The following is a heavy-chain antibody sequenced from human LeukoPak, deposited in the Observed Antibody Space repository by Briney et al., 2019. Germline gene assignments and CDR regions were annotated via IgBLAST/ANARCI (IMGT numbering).Heavy chain of an antibody. CDR3: AREFYDSPDY. D-gene: IGHD3-22*01. CDR1: GFTFSSYG. CDR2: IRYDGSNK. V-gene: IGHV3-30*02. J-gene: IGHJ4*02. Sequence: GGSLRLSCAASGFTFSSYGMHWVRQAPGKGLEWVAFIRYDGSNKYYADSVKGRFTISRDNAKNSLYLQMNSLRAEDTAVYYCAREFYDSPDYWGQGTLVTVSS.